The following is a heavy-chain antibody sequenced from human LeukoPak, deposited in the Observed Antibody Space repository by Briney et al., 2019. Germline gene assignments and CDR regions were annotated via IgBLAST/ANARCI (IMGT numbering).Heavy chain of an antibody. V-gene: IGHV3-30*18. J-gene: IGHJ4*02. CDR3: AKDVSYSSGWYDSY. D-gene: IGHD6-19*01. Sequence: GGSLRLPCAASGFTFSSYGMHWVRQAPGKGLEWVAVISYDGSNKYYADSVKGRFTISRDNSKNTLYLQMNSLRAEDTAVYYCAKDVSYSSGWYDSYWGQGTLVTVSS. CDR2: ISYDGSNK. CDR1: GFTFSSYG.